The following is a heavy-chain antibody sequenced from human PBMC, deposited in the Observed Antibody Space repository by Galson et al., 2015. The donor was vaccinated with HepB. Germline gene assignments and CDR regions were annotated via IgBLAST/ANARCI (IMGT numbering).Heavy chain of an antibody. CDR2: IIPILGIA. J-gene: IGHJ6*02. V-gene: IGHV1-69*04. D-gene: IGHD6-13*01. Sequence: SVKVSCKASGGTFSSYAISWVRQAPGQGLEWMGRIIPILGIANYAQKFQGRVTITADKSTSTAYMELSSLRSEDTAVYYCAGVGYSSSWYAYYYYGMDVWGQGTTVTVSS. CDR3: AGVGYSSSWYAYYYYGMDV. CDR1: GGTFSSYA.